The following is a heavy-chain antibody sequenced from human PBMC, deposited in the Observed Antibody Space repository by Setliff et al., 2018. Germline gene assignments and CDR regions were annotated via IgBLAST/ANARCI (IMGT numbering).Heavy chain of an antibody. J-gene: IGHJ4*02. D-gene: IGHD3-10*01. CDR2: INPDGSEK. CDR3: FGAGTCSY. V-gene: IGHV3-7*01. CDR1: GFTYNNDW. Sequence: GSLRLSCGASGFTYNNDWVSWVRQAPGKGLEWLASINPDGSEKYYVDSVKGRFTISRDNAKNSLSLQMNSLRTEDTAVYYCFGAGTCSYWGQGTLVTVS.